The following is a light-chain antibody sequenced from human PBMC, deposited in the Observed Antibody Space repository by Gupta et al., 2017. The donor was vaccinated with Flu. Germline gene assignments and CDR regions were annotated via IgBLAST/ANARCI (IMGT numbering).Light chain of an antibody. CDR3: HQSNCFPPWT. CDR2: AAS. Sequence: DIQMTQSPSSVSASVGDRVTITCRASQGIRSWLAWYQQKPGKAPKLLIYAASSWQRGVPSRFSGSGYGKDLALTISSRQPEDFASYYCHQSNCFPPWTFGQGTKVEIK. CDR1: QGIRSW. J-gene: IGKJ1*01. V-gene: IGKV1-12*01.